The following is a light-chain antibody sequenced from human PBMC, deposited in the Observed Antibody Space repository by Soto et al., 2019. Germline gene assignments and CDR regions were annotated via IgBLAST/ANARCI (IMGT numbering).Light chain of an antibody. CDR2: DDN. V-gene: IGLV1-51*01. CDR3: GSWDSSLNAYV. J-gene: IGLJ1*01. CDR1: SSNIGSNT. Sequence: QSVLTQPPSASGTPGQRVTISCSGSSSNIGSNTVNWYQQLPGTAPKLLIYDDNKRPSGIPDRFSGSKSGTSATLGITGFQTGDEADYYCGSWDSSLNAYVFGTGTKVTVL.